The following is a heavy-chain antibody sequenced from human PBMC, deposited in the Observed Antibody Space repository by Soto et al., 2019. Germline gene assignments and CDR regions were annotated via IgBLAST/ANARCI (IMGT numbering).Heavy chain of an antibody. CDR3: AYAPDVLRRGYFDY. V-gene: IGHV3-23*01. CDR1: GFTFSNYA. Sequence: GGSLRLSCAASGFTFSNYAMSWVRQAPGKGLEWVSAISGSGCSTYYANSVKGRFTISRDNSKNTLYLQMNRLRAEDTAVSYFAYAPDVLRRGYFDYWGQGTLVTVSS. CDR2: ISGSGCST. D-gene: IGHD3-3*01. J-gene: IGHJ4*02.